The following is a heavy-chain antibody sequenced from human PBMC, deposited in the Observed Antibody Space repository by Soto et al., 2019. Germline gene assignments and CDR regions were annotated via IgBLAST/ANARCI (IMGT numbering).Heavy chain of an antibody. Sequence: GGSLRLSCAASGFTLSTYDMHWVRQATGKGLEWVAALSYAGDTYYPGSVKGRFTVSRESAKNSLYLQMNSLTAGDTAVYYCPKGPHSASGYSYMDVWGKGATVTVSS. CDR2: LSYAGDT. CDR3: PKGPHSASGYSYMDV. J-gene: IGHJ6*03. CDR1: GFTLSTYD. V-gene: IGHV3-13*01. D-gene: IGHD3-10*01.